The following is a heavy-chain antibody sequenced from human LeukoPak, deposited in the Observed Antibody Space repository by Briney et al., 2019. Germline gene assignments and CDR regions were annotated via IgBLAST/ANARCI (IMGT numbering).Heavy chain of an antibody. V-gene: IGHV4-4*02. J-gene: IGHJ4*02. CDR1: GGSITQTNY. D-gene: IGHD3-16*02. CDR2: VNLQGGT. Sequence: PSGTLSLTCDVSGGSITQTNYWTWVRRPPGKGLEWIGEVNLQGGTNYNPSLLRRVAISVDTSANHVFLQMTSVTAADTAVYYCAREGGSYRPLDYSGQGTLVTVSS. CDR3: AREGGSYRPLDY.